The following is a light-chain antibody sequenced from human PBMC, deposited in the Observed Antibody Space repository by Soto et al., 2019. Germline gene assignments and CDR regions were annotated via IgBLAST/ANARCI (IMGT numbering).Light chain of an antibody. Sequence: ETVMTQSPATLPVSPGERATLSCRASQSVGSNLAWYQQKPGQAPRLLIYGASTRATGIPARFSGSGSGTEFTLTISSLQSEDFAVYYCQQYNDWPPLTFGGGTKVDIK. CDR2: GAS. V-gene: IGKV3-15*01. CDR1: QSVGSN. J-gene: IGKJ4*01. CDR3: QQYNDWPPLT.